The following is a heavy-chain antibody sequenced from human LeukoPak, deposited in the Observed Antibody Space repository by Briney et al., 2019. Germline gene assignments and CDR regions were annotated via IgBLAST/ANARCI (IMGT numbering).Heavy chain of an antibody. CDR3: ARKGRVSSGWYADY. CDR2: INSRSSTI. CDR1: RFTFSNYG. Sequence: GGSLRLSCAASRFTFSNYGVNWVRQAPGKGLEWVSYINSRSSTIYYADSVRGRFTISRDNAKNSLYLQMNSLKAEDTAVYYCARKGRVSSGWYADYWGQGTLVTVSS. J-gene: IGHJ4*02. D-gene: IGHD6-19*01. V-gene: IGHV3-48*01.